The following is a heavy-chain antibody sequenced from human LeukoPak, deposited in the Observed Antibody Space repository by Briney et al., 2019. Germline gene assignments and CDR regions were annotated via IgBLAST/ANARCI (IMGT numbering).Heavy chain of an antibody. CDR1: GFTFRSYA. CDR3: AKAFREYSSTPYSAFDI. V-gene: IGHV3-23*01. J-gene: IGHJ3*02. Sequence: PGGSLRLSCAASGFTFRSYAMSWVRQAPGKGLEWVSAISGSDDSTYYADSVKGRFTISRDNSKNMLYLQMDSLRADDTAVYYCAKAFREYSSTPYSAFDIWGQGTMVTVSS. D-gene: IGHD6-6*01. CDR2: ISGSDDST.